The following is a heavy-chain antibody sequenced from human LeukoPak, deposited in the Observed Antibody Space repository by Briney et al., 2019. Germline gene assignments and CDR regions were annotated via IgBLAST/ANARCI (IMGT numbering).Heavy chain of an antibody. V-gene: IGHV3-30*02. CDR2: IRYDGSNK. Sequence: PGGSLRLSCAASGFTFSSYGMHWVRQAPGKGLEWVAFIRYDGSNKYYADSVKGRFTISRDNSKNTLYLQMNSLRAEDTAVYYCAKAPEKDPTVDYWGQGTLVTVSS. CDR1: GFTFSSYG. CDR3: AKAPEKDPTVDY. D-gene: IGHD1-14*01. J-gene: IGHJ4*02.